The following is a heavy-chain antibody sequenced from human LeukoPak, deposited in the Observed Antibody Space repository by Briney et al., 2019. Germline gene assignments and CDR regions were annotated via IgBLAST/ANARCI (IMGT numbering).Heavy chain of an antibody. CDR3: ARVAYYYGSGSYYMNDY. CDR2: INPNSGGT. J-gene: IGHJ4*02. V-gene: IGHV1-2*06. D-gene: IGHD3-10*01. Sequence: ASVKVSCKASGYTFTGYYMHWVRQAPGQGLEWMGRINPNSGGTNYAQKFQGRVTMTRDTSISTAYMELSRLRSDDTAAYYCARVAYYYGSGSYYMNDYWGQGTLVTVSS. CDR1: GYTFTGYY.